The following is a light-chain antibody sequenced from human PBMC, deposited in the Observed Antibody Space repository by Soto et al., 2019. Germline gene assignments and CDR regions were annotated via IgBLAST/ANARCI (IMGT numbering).Light chain of an antibody. CDR2: AAS. V-gene: IGKV1-39*01. J-gene: IGKJ5*01. CDR3: QQSYSTLSIT. Sequence: DLQMTQSPSSLSASVGDRVTMTCRASESISRHLNWYQQKPGKAPKLLIYAASSLQNGVPSRFSGSGSGTDFTLTISNLQPEDFATYYCQQSYSTLSITFGQGTRLEIK. CDR1: ESISRH.